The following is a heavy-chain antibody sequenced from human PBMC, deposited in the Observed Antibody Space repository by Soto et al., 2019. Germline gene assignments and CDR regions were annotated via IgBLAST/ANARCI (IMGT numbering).Heavy chain of an antibody. CDR3: ARGNPYYYDSSGYSPFDS. J-gene: IGHJ4*02. D-gene: IGHD3-22*01. CDR1: GYTFTGYY. Sequence: ASVTVSCKASGYTFTGYYMHWVRQAPGQGLEWMGIINPSGGSTSYAQKFQGRVTMTRDTSTSTVYMELSSLRSEDTAVYYCARGNPYYYDSSGYSPFDSWGQGTLVTVSS. V-gene: IGHV1-46*01. CDR2: INPSGGST.